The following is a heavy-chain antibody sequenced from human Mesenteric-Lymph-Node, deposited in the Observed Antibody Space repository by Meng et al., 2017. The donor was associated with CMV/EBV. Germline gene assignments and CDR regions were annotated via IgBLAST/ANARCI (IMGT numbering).Heavy chain of an antibody. D-gene: IGHD1-1*01. CDR3: ARQLLPDWFGP. J-gene: IGHJ5*02. Sequence: CTFSGDSISSGLYYWNWIRQHPGKGLEWIGHIYYTGKTYYNPSLKGRLTLAIDTSKNQFSLTLASVTAADTAVYFCARQLLPDWFGPWGQGILVTVSS. V-gene: IGHV4-31*03. CDR2: IYYTGKT. CDR1: GDSISSGLYY.